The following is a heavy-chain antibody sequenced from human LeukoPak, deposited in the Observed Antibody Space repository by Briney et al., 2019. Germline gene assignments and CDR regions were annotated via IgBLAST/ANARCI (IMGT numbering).Heavy chain of an antibody. Sequence: GESLKISCKGSGYSFTSYWIGGVRQMPGKGLEWMGIIYPGDSDTRYSPSFQGQVTISADKSISTAYLQWSGLKASDTAMYYCARHGAYSYGLYYFDYWGQGTLVTVSS. J-gene: IGHJ4*02. CDR1: GYSFTSYW. CDR3: ARHGAYSYGLYYFDY. V-gene: IGHV5-51*01. D-gene: IGHD5-18*01. CDR2: IYPGDSDT.